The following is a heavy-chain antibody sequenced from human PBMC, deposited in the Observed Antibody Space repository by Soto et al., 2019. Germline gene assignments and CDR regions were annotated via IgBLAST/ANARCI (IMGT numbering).Heavy chain of an antibody. V-gene: IGHV3-15*01. Sequence: GGSLRLSCAASGFTFSSAWMSWVRRAPGKGLEWVGRIKSKTDGGTTDYAAPVKGRFTISRDDSKITLYLQMNSLKTEDTAVYYCTTDFTFRSSWYPGNWFDPWGQGTLVTLSS. CDR2: IKSKTDGGTT. CDR1: GFTFSSAW. CDR3: TTDFTFRSSWYPGNWFDP. J-gene: IGHJ5*02. D-gene: IGHD6-13*01.